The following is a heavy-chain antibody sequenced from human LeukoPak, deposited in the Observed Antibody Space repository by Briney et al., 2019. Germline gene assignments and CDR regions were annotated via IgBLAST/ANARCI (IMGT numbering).Heavy chain of an antibody. V-gene: IGHV4-39*01. CDR1: GGSISSSSYY. J-gene: IGHJ4*02. CDR2: IYYSGST. CDR3: ARRGQQLIIFDY. Sequence: SETLSLTCTVSGGSISSSSYYWGWIRQPPGKGLEWIGSIYYSGSTYYNPSLKSRVTISVDTSKNQFSLKLSSVTAADTAVYYCARRGQQLIIFDYWGQGTLVTVSS. D-gene: IGHD6-13*01.